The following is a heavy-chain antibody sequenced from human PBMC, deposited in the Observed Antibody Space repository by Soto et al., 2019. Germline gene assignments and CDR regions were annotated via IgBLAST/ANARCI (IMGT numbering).Heavy chain of an antibody. CDR2: IDGSGGIT. J-gene: IGHJ5*02. CDR3: VKNSGWFNT. Sequence: QLLQSGGGLVQPGGSLTLSCAASGFTLGTTAMSWVRQAPGEGLEWVSTIDGSGGITYYADSVKGRFTISRDNSRNTVYLQMNSLRGDDTALYYCVKNSGWFNTWGQGALVTVSS. D-gene: IGHD3-10*01. V-gene: IGHV3-23*01. CDR1: GFTLGTTA.